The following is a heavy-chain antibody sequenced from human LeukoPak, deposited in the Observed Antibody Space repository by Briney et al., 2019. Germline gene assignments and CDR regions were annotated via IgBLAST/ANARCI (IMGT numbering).Heavy chain of an antibody. CDR1: GFTFSTYW. CDR3: AKGPQDCSGGTCYSALVY. V-gene: IGHV3-74*01. Sequence: GGSLRLSCAASGFTFSTYWMHWVRQSPGKGLVWVSRINSDGSTTNYADSVKGRFTISRDNSKNTLYLQMNSLRAEDTAVYYCAKGPQDCSGGTCYSALVYWGQGTLVTVSS. J-gene: IGHJ4*02. CDR2: INSDGSTT. D-gene: IGHD2-15*01.